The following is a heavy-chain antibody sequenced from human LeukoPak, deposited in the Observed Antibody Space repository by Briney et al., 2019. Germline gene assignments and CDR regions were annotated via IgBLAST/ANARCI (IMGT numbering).Heavy chain of an antibody. CDR2: INAGNGNT. J-gene: IGHJ3*02. CDR1: GYTFTSYA. CDR3: ARERRRNPSITPVFSLRAFDI. Sequence: GASVKVSCKASGYTFTSYAMHWVRQAPGERLEWMGWINAGNGNTKYSQKFQGRVTITRDTSASTAYMELSSLRSEDTAVYYCARERRRNPSITPVFSLRAFDIWGQGTMVTVSS. V-gene: IGHV1-3*01. D-gene: IGHD2-2*01.